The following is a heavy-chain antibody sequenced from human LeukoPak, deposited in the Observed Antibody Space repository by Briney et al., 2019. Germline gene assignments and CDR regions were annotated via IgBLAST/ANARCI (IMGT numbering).Heavy chain of an antibody. Sequence: SETLSLTCTVSGASISSSSSYWGWIRQPPGRGLEWIGTIYYSGTAYYNPSLKSRVTISVDTSKNQFSLKLSSVTAADTAVYYCARGVGRRNKYSSSWYGYFQHWGQGTLVTVSS. CDR3: ARGVGRRNKYSSSWYGYFQH. V-gene: IGHV4-39*01. D-gene: IGHD6-13*01. CDR1: GASISSSSSY. CDR2: IYYSGTA. J-gene: IGHJ1*01.